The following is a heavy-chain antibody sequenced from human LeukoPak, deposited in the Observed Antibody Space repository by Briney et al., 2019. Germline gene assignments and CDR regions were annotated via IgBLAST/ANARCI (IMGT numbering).Heavy chain of an antibody. J-gene: IGHJ4*02. CDR2: ISAYNGNT. CDR1: GYTFTSYG. D-gene: IGHD3-22*01. Sequence: ASVKVSCKASGYTFTSYGISWVRQAPGQGLEWMGWISAYNGNTNYAQKLQGRVTMTTDTSTSTAYMELRSLRSDDTAVYCCARDDYYDSSGYYDYWGQGTLVTVSS. V-gene: IGHV1-18*01. CDR3: ARDDYYDSSGYYDY.